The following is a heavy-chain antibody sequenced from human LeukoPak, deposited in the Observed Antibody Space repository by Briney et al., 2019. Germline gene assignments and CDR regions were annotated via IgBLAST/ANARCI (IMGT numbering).Heavy chain of an antibody. Sequence: ASVKVSCKASGYIFTSYFMHWVRQAPGQGLEWMAIINPSGDFRSYAQKFQGRLTVTRDMSTRTVYMELSDLRPEDTAVYYCARDYSGEWEQLTGWWFDPWGQGTLVIVSS. CDR1: GYIFTSYF. D-gene: IGHD1-26*01. CDR2: INPSGDFR. CDR3: ARDYSGEWEQLTGWWFDP. J-gene: IGHJ5*02. V-gene: IGHV1-46*01.